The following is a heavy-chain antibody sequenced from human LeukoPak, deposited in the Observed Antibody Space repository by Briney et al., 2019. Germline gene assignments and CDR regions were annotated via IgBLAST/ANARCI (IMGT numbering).Heavy chain of an antibody. J-gene: IGHJ4*02. CDR2: IYTSGST. CDR1: GGSISSYH. D-gene: IGHD5-24*01. Sequence: SETLSLTRTVSGGSISSYHWSCLRQPAGKGLEWIGRIYTSGSTNYNPSLKSRVTMSVDTSKNQFSLKLSSVTAADTAVYHCARDRGGWGHFAYWGQGTLVTVSS. CDR3: ARDRGGWGHFAY. V-gene: IGHV4-4*07.